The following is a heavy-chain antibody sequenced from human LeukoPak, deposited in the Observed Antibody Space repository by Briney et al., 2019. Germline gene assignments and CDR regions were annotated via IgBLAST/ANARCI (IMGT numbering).Heavy chain of an antibody. CDR3: ARDFRPSSGWVGYNWFDP. CDR2: INPNSGGT. D-gene: IGHD6-19*01. V-gene: IGHV1-2*02. J-gene: IGHJ5*02. CDR1: GYTFTGYY. Sequence: ASVKVSCKASGYTFTGYYMHWVRQAPGQGLEWMGWINPNSGGTNYAQKFQGRVTMTRDTSISTAYMELSRLRSDDTAVYYCARDFRPSSGWVGYNWFDPWGQGTLVTVSS.